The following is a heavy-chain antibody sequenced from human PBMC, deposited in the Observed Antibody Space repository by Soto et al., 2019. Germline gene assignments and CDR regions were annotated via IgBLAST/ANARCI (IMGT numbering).Heavy chain of an antibody. Sequence: AASVKVSCKASGDTFTSYAMHWVRQAPGQRLEWMGWINAGNGNTKYSQKFQGRVTITRDTSASTAYMELSSLRSEDTAVYYCARGMYYYGSGSYSPTHYYYYGMDVWGQGTTVTVSS. CDR1: GDTFTSYA. CDR2: INAGNGNT. V-gene: IGHV1-3*01. CDR3: ARGMYYYGSGSYSPTHYYYYGMDV. D-gene: IGHD3-10*01. J-gene: IGHJ6*02.